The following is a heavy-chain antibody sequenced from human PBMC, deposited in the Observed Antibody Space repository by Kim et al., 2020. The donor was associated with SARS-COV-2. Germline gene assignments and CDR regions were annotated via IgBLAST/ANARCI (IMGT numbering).Heavy chain of an antibody. Sequence: ASVKVSCKASGYTFTSYDINWVRQATGQGLEWMGWMNPNSGNTGYAQKFQGRVTMTRNTSISTAYMELSSLRSEDTAVYYCARGGRHSSGWKRGVGYYYGMDVWGQGTTVTVSS. V-gene: IGHV1-8*01. CDR3: ARGGRHSSGWKRGVGYYYGMDV. J-gene: IGHJ6*02. D-gene: IGHD6-19*01. CDR1: GYTFTSYD. CDR2: MNPNSGNT.